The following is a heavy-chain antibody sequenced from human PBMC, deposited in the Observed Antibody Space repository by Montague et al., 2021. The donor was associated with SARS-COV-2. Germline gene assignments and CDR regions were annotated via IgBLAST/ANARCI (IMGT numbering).Heavy chain of an antibody. V-gene: IGHV6-1*01. Sequence: CAISGDSVSSNSATWNWVRQSPSRGLGWLGRTYYRSKWYNDYAVSVRGRVTINPGTSKNQFSLQLNSVTPEDTAIYYCTSGREGNYNVMDVWGQGTTVTVSS. CDR3: TSGREGNYNVMDV. J-gene: IGHJ6*02. D-gene: IGHD1-1*01. CDR1: GDSVSSNSAT. CDR2: TYYRSKWYN.